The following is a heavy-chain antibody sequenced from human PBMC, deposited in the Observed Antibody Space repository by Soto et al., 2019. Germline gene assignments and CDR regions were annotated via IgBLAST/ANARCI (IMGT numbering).Heavy chain of an antibody. CDR2: IYPGDSDT. CDR3: ASILQQGVGLTPYGMDV. CDR1: GYSFTSYW. V-gene: IGHV5-51*01. Sequence: GESLKISCKGPGYSFTSYWIGWVRHMPGKSLEWMGIIYPGDSDTRYSPSFQGQVTISADKSISTAYLQWSSLMASDTAMYYCASILQQGVGLTPYGMDVWGQGTTVTVSS. J-gene: IGHJ6*02. D-gene: IGHD1-26*01.